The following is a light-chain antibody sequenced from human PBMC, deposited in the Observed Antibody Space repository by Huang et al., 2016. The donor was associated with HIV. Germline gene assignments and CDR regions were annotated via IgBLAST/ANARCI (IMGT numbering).Light chain of an antibody. Sequence: EIVLTQSPATLSLSPGEGATLSCRANESVRNFLAWYQQKPGQAPRLLIHGASNRAAGVPTRFSGTGSGTDFTLTINSREPEDFGFYYCQQRDIWPHTFGPGTKVDIK. CDR2: GAS. V-gene: IGKV3-11*01. CDR1: ESVRNF. CDR3: QQRDIWPHT. J-gene: IGKJ3*01.